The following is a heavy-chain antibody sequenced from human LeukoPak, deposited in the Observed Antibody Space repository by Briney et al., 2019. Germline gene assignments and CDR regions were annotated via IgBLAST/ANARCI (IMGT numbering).Heavy chain of an antibody. CDR1: GYTFTGYY. CDR3: ASGGTNCSSTSCYNYYYYYYMDV. D-gene: IGHD2-2*02. V-gene: IGHV1-2*02. J-gene: IGHJ6*03. CDR2: INPNSGGT. Sequence: ASVKVSCKASGYTFTGYYMHWVRQAPGQGLEWMGWINPNSGGTNYAQKFQGRVTMTRDTSISTAYMELSRLRSDDTAVYYCASGGTNCSSTSCYNYYYYYYMDVWGKGTTVTVSS.